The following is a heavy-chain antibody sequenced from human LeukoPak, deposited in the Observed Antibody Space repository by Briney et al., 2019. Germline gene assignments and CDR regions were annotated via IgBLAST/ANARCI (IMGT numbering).Heavy chain of an antibody. CDR3: ARSRKPAAITGYYYYYGMDV. Sequence: SETLSLTCAVYGGSFSGYYWSWIRQPPGKGLEWIGEINHSGSTNYNPSLKSRVTISVDTSKNQFSLKLSSVTAADTAVYYCARSRKPAAITGYYYYYGMDVWGQGTTVTVSS. D-gene: IGHD2-2*01. CDR2: INHSGST. V-gene: IGHV4-34*01. J-gene: IGHJ6*02. CDR1: GGSFSGYY.